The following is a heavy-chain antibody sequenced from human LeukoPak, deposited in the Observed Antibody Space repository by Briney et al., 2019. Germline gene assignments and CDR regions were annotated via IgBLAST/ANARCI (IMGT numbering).Heavy chain of an antibody. CDR2: IKGDGSET. Sequence: GGSLRLSCAASGFTFSGYWWHWVRQVPGKGLVWVSRIKGDGSETNYAASVKGRFTISRDNAKNTLFLQMNSLRVEDTAVYYCVRGQIGVSVIVHWGQGTLVTVSS. CDR1: GFTFSGYW. D-gene: IGHD3-22*01. CDR3: VRGQIGVSVIVH. J-gene: IGHJ5*02. V-gene: IGHV3-74*01.